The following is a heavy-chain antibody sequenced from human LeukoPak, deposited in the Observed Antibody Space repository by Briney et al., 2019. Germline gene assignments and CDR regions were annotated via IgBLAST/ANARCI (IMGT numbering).Heavy chain of an antibody. V-gene: IGHV3-30-3*01. J-gene: IGHJ4*02. CDR1: GFTFSSYA. D-gene: IGHD2-2*01. CDR3: ARASLGYCSSTSCSTLDY. Sequence: GGSLRLSCSASGFTFSSYAMHWVRQAPGKGLEWVAVISYDGSNKYYADSVKGRFTISRDNSKNTLYLQMNSLRAEDTAVYYCARASLGYCSSTSCSTLDYWGQGTLVTVSS. CDR2: ISYDGSNK.